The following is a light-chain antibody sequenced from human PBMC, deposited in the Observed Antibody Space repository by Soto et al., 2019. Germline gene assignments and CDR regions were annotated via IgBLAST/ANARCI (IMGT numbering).Light chain of an antibody. CDR1: QGISTY. J-gene: IGKJ1*01. Sequence: IQMTQSPSSLSASVGDRFTITCRASQGISTYLNWYQQKPGKAPKLLISAASSLQSGVPSRFSGSGSETDFTLTISSLQPEDFATYSCQQSYSTTWTFGQGTKVDIK. CDR2: AAS. V-gene: IGKV1-39*01. CDR3: QQSYSTTWT.